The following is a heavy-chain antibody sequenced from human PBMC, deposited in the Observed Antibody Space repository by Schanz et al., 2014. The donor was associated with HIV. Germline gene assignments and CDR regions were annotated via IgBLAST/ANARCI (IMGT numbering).Heavy chain of an antibody. CDR2: ISYDGSNK. CDR3: ARLYYDSWGGKDEYYFDY. Sequence: QVQLVESGGGVVQPGRSLRLSCAASGFTFSSYGMHWVRQAPGKGLEWVAVISYDGSNKYYADSVKGRFTISRDNSKNTLYLQMNSLRAEDTAVYYCARLYYDSWGGKDEYYFDYWGQGTLVTVSP. CDR1: GFTFSSYG. J-gene: IGHJ4*02. V-gene: IGHV3-30*03. D-gene: IGHD3-3*01.